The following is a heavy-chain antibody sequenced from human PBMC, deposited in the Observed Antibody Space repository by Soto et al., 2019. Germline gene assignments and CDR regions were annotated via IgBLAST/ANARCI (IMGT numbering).Heavy chain of an antibody. D-gene: IGHD5-18*01. J-gene: IGHJ4*02. CDR1: GFTVSNAW. V-gene: IGHV3-15*01. CDR3: TRYSYGASEY. CDR2: IKSKTDGGTT. Sequence: EVQLVESGGGLVKPGGSLRLSCAASGFTVSNAWMSWVRQAPGKGLEWVGRIKSKTDGGTTEYDAPVKGRFTISIDDSKNTLYLQMNSLKTEDTAVYYCTRYSYGASEYWGQGTLVTVSS.